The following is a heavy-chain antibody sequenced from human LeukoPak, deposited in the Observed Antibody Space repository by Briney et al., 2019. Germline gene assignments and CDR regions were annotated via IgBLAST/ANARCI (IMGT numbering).Heavy chain of an antibody. CDR1: AYTLTGYY. Sequence: ASVKVSCKASAYTLTGYYLNWVRQSPGQGLEWMGWINPTFGSTHYGQKFQGRVTMTRDTSSSTAYLELSRLTSDDTAIYYCARVAGGTVVGGFDIWGQGTTVTVAA. V-gene: IGHV1-2*02. D-gene: IGHD6-13*01. CDR3: ARVAGGTVVGGFDI. CDR2: INPTFGST. J-gene: IGHJ3*02.